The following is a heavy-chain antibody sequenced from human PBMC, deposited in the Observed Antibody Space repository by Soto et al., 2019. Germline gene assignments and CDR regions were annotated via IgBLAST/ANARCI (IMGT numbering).Heavy chain of an antibody. V-gene: IGHV3-53*01. Sequence: PGGSLRLSCAASGFTVSSNYMSWVRQAPGKGLEWVSVIYSGGSTYYADSVKGRFTISRDNSKNTLYLQMNSLRAEDTAVYYCARPVYHSGSYPLYWGQGTLVTVSS. J-gene: IGHJ4*02. CDR3: ARPVYHSGSYPLY. CDR1: GFTVSSNY. CDR2: IYSGGST. D-gene: IGHD1-26*01.